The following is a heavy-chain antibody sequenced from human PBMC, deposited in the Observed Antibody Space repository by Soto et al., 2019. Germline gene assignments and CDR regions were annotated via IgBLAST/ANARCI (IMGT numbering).Heavy chain of an antibody. V-gene: IGHV6-1*01. CDR2: TYYRSKWYN. CDR3: ARGGMRWLQFRYYYYGMDV. D-gene: IGHD5-12*01. CDR1: GDSVPSNSAA. Sequence: SQTLSLTCAISGDSVPSNSAAWNWIRQSPSRGLEWLGRTYYRSKWYNDYAVSVKSRITINPDTSKNQFSLQLNSVTPEDTAVYYCARGGMRWLQFRYYYYGMDVWGQGTTVTVSS. J-gene: IGHJ6*02.